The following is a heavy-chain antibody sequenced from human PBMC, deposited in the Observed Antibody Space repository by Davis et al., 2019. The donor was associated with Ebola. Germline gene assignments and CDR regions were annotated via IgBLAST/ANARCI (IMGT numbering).Heavy chain of an antibody. CDR1: GGSFSDHY. CDR3: ARVRGRYDFWCGSLGRMDV. D-gene: IGHD3-3*01. Sequence: MPGGSLRLFCAVYGGSFSDHYWSWIRQPPWKGLEWIGAINHSGSTNYNPSLKSLVTISVDTSKNQLSLKLSSVTAADTAVYYCARVRGRYDFWCGSLGRMDVWGQGTTVTVSS. J-gene: IGHJ6*02. CDR2: INHSGST. V-gene: IGHV4-34*01.